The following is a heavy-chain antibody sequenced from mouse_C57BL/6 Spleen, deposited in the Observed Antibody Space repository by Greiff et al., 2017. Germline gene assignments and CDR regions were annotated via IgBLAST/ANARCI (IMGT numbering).Heavy chain of an antibody. CDR2: IYPGSGST. V-gene: IGHV1-55*01. J-gene: IGHJ3*01. Sequence: QVQLQQPGAELVKPGASVKMSCKASGYTFTSYWITWVKQRPGQGLEWIGDIYPGSGSTNYNEKFKSKATLTVDTSSSTAYIQLSSLTTEDSAIYYCARNYYSNFLFAYWGQGTLVTVSA. CDR1: GYTFTSYW. CDR3: ARNYYSNFLFAY. D-gene: IGHD2-5*01.